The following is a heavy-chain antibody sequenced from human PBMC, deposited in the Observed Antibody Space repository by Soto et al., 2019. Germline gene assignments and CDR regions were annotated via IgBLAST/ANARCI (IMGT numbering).Heavy chain of an antibody. J-gene: IGHJ5*02. V-gene: IGHV3-7*05. D-gene: IGHD6-19*01. CDR3: ARDMGISGWYRTNWFDP. CDR2: IKQDGSEK. Sequence: EVQLVESGGGLVQPGGSLRLSCAASGFTFSSYWMSWVRQAPGKGLEWVANIKQDGSEKYYVDSVKGRFTISRDNAKNSLYLQMNSLRAEDTAVYYCARDMGISGWYRTNWFDPWGQGTLVTVSS. CDR1: GFTFSSYW.